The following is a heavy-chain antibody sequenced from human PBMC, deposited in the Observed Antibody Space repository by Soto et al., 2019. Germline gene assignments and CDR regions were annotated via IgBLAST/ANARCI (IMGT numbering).Heavy chain of an antibody. CDR3: ARDQGSGWYGSYYYGMDV. CDR1: GGTFSSYA. J-gene: IGHJ6*02. D-gene: IGHD6-19*01. CDR2: IIPIFGTA. V-gene: IGHV1-69*05. Sequence: SVKVSCKASGGTFSSYAISWVRQAPGQGLEWMGGIIPIFGTANYAQKLQGRVTMTTDTSTSTAYMELRSLRSDDTAVYYCARDQGSGWYGSYYYGMDVWGQGTTVTVSS.